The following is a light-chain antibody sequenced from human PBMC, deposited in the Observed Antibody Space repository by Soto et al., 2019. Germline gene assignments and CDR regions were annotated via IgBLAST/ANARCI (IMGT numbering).Light chain of an antibody. J-gene: IGLJ1*01. CDR2: SNN. CDR1: SSNSGCNT. V-gene: IGLV1-44*01. Sequence: QAVLTQPPSASGAPGQRVTISCSGSSSNSGCNTSNLYLQLPGTDTKLLLYSNNPRPSEIPARTSGSNYGTAAALAISGLQTEDEADYYCAAWKDCLNGYVFRTGTTVTVL. CDR3: AAWKDCLNGYV.